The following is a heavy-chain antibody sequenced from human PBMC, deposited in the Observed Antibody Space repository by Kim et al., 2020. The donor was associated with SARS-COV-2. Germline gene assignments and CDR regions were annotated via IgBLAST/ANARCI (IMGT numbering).Heavy chain of an antibody. V-gene: IGHV3-11*05. Sequence: GGSLRLSCAGSGFTFSDYYMNWIRQAPGKGLEWISYISTTGQFTDYATSVKGRFTISRDNDNNSLYLQMNSLTGEDSAVYFCARGNFADLWGRGTTVTAS. J-gene: IGHJ6*02. CDR1: GFTFSDYY. CDR3: ARGNFADL. CDR2: ISTTGQFT.